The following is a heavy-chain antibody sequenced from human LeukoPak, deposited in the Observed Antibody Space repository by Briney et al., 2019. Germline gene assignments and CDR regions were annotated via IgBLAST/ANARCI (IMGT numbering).Heavy chain of an antibody. CDR2: IYYSGST. D-gene: IGHD3-10*01. CDR3: ARVKGYYGSGSYYDY. Sequence: SETLSLTCTVSGGSISSSSYYWGWIRQPPGKGLEWIGSIYYSGSTYYNPSLKSRVTISVDTSKNQFSLKLSSVTAADTAVYYCARVKGYYGSGSYYDYWGQGTLVTVSS. J-gene: IGHJ4*02. V-gene: IGHV4-39*07. CDR1: GGSISSSSYY.